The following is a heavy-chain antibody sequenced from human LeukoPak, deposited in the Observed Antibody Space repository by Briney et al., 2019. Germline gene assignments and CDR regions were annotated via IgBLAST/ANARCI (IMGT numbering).Heavy chain of an antibody. J-gene: IGHJ6*03. D-gene: IGHD2-15*01. CDR3: ARNPSRGYCSGGSCYSNYYYYMDV. CDR2: ISSSGSTI. Sequence: PGGSLRLSCAASGFTFSDYYMSWIRQAPGKGLEWVSYISSSGSTIYYADSVKGRFTISRDNAKNSLYLQMNSLRAEDTAVYYCARNPSRGYCSGGSCYSNYYYYMDVWGKGTTVTVSS. CDR1: GFTFSDYY. V-gene: IGHV3-11*04.